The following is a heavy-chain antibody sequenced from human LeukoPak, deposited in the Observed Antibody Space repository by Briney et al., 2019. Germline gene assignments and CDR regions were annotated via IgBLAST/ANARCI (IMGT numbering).Heavy chain of an antibody. CDR1: GGSFSGYY. V-gene: IGHV4-34*01. CDR3: ARDPTMVRGVNPLDY. J-gene: IGHJ4*02. Sequence: PSETLSLTCAVYGGSFSGYYWSWIRQPPGKGLEWIGEINHSGSTNYNPSLNSRVTISLATSKNQFSLKLSSVTAADTAVYYCARDPTMVRGVNPLDYWGQGTLVTVSS. CDR2: INHSGST. D-gene: IGHD3-10*01.